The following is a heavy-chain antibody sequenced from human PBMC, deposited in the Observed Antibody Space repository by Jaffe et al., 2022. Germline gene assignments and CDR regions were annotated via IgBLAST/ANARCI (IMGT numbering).Heavy chain of an antibody. CDR1: GYSISSGYY. V-gene: IGHV4-38-2*01. CDR3: ARVQRGSSGWYRRGGYWFDP. Sequence: QVQLQESGPGLVKPSETLSLTCAVSGYSISSGYYWGWIRQPPGKGLEWIGSIYHSGSTYYNPSLKSRVTISVDTSKNQFSLKLSSVTAADTAVYYCARVQRGSSGWYRRGGYWFDPWGQGTLVTVSS. J-gene: IGHJ5*02. D-gene: IGHD6-19*01. CDR2: IYHSGST.